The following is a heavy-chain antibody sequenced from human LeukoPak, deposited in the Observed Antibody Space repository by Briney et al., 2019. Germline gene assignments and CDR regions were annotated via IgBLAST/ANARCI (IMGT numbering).Heavy chain of an antibody. CDR2: IWYDGSNK. J-gene: IGHJ6*02. CDR3: ARWLVPAANYYYYGMDV. CDR1: GFTFSSYG. V-gene: IGHV3-33*01. Sequence: GGSLRLSCAASGFTFSSYGMHWVRQAPGKGLEWVAVIWYDGSNKYYADSVKGRFTISRDNSKNTLYLQMNSLRAEDTAVYYCARWLVPAANYYYYGMDVWGQGTTVTVSS. D-gene: IGHD2-2*01.